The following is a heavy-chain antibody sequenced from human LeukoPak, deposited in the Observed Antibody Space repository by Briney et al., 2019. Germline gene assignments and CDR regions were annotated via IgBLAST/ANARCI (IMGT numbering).Heavy chain of an antibody. J-gene: IGHJ4*02. Sequence: ASVKVSCKASGYTFTSYAMNWVRQAPGQGLEWMGWINTNTGNPTYAQDFTGRFVFSLDTSVSTAYLQISSLKAEDTAVYYCARAGYDILTGYPETIFDYWGQGTLVTVSS. CDR1: GYTFTSYA. CDR3: ARAGYDILTGYPETIFDY. V-gene: IGHV7-4-1*02. CDR2: INTNTGNP. D-gene: IGHD3-9*01.